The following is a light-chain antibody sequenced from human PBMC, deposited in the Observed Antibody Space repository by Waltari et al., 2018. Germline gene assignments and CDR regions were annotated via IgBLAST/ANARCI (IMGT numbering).Light chain of an antibody. CDR3: QQSFSSPWT. J-gene: IGKJ1*01. V-gene: IGKV1-39*01. CDR2: GAS. CDR1: QSISSY. Sequence: DIQMTQSPSSLSASVGDRVHITCRASQSISSYLNWYQQKPGKAPKLLIYGASSLQSGVPARFSGSGSGTDFTLSISSLQPEDFATYFCQQSFSSPWTFGQGTKVEIK.